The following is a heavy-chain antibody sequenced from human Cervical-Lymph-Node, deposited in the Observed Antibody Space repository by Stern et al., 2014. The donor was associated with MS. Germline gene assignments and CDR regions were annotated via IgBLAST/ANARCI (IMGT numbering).Heavy chain of an antibody. CDR3: TREWFGRSGSCFYAFEI. CDR2: ITSEIECVTA. J-gene: IGHJ3*02. CDR1: QLTVSNVW. D-gene: IGHD2-15*01. Sequence: EVQLVESGGGLVKPGGSLRLSCVASQLTVSNVWMSWVSQAPGQGLEWVGRITSEIECVTAEVSAPAKGIFTISRDDSQNILYLQMNSLQTEDTAVYYCTREWFGRSGSCFYAFEIWGQGTMVNVS. V-gene: IGHV3-15*01.